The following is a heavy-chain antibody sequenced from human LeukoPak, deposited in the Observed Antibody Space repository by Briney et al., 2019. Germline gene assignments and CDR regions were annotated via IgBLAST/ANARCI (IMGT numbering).Heavy chain of an antibody. Sequence: GGSLRLSCTGSRFTFGDHAMSWVRQAPGKGPEWVGFIRSKAYRGTTEYAASVKGRFTISRDDSASIAYLQMNSLKTEDTAVYYCARGPIQLWIHNAMDVWGQGTTVTVSS. CDR2: IRSKAYRGTT. J-gene: IGHJ6*02. V-gene: IGHV3-49*04. CDR1: RFTFGDHA. CDR3: ARGPIQLWIHNAMDV. D-gene: IGHD1-1*01.